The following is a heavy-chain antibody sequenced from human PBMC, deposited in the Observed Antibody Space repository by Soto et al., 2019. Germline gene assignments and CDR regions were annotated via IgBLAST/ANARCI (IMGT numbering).Heavy chain of an antibody. J-gene: IGHJ6*02. CDR1: GFTFSDYY. D-gene: IGHD2-15*01. V-gene: IGHV3-11*01. Sequence: PGGSLRLSCAASGFTFSDYYMSWIRQAPGKGLEWVSYISSSGSTIYYADSVKGRFTISRDNAKNSLYLQMNSLRAEDTAVYYCARDASVDYYYYYGMDVWGQGTTVTVSS. CDR2: ISSSGSTI. CDR3: ARDASVDYYYYYGMDV.